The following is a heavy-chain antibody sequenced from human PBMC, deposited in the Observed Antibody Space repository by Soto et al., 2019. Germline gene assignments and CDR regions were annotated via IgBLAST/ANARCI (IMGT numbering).Heavy chain of an antibody. Sequence: QLQLQESGSGLVKPSQTLPLTCAVSGGSISSGGYSRSWIRQPPGKGLEWIGYIYHSGSTYYNPSLKSRVTISVDRSKNQFSLKLSFVTAADTAVYYCARAHYGDYGYGMDVWGQGTTVTVSS. CDR3: ARAHYGDYGYGMDV. D-gene: IGHD4-17*01. J-gene: IGHJ6*02. V-gene: IGHV4-30-2*01. CDR1: GGSISSGGYS. CDR2: IYHSGST.